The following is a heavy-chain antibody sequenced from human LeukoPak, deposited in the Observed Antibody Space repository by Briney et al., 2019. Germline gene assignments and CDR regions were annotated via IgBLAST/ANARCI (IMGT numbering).Heavy chain of an antibody. D-gene: IGHD2-2*01. CDR1: GGSFSGYY. Sequence: SETLSLTCSVSGGSFSGYYWTWIRQPPGKGLEWIGEINHSGSTTYHPSFKSRVTISVDTSKNQFSLKLSSVTAADTAVYYCARHSSSVRGLCFDYWGQGTLVTVSS. J-gene: IGHJ4*02. CDR2: INHSGST. V-gene: IGHV4-34*01. CDR3: ARHSSSVRGLCFDY.